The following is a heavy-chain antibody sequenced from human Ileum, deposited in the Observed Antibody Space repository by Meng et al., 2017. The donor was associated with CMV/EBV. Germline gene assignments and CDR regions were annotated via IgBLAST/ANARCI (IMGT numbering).Heavy chain of an antibody. V-gene: IGHV3-74*03. J-gene: IGHJ4*02. CDR1: GFTFSSFW. CDR3: VRGGLSAYDFDH. D-gene: IGHD5-12*01. CDR2: INAAGSTT. Sequence: GESLKISCAASGFTFSSFWMHWVRQAPGKGLVWVARINAAGSTTTDADFGKGRFTISRDNAKNTLYLEMNNPRAEDTAFYYCVRGGLSAYDFDHWGQGALVTVSS.